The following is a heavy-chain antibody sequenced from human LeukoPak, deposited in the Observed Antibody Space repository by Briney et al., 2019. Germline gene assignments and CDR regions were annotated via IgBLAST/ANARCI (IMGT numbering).Heavy chain of an antibody. J-gene: IGHJ4*02. CDR3: ARQRFFNY. Sequence: SETLSLTCTVSGGSISGYYWSWIRQPPGKELEWIGYIYSGSTNYNPSLTSRVTISVDTSKNQFSLKLSSVTAADTAVYYCARQRFFNYWGQGTRVTVSS. CDR2: IYSGST. V-gene: IGHV4-59*08. CDR1: GGSISGYY. D-gene: IGHD3-3*01.